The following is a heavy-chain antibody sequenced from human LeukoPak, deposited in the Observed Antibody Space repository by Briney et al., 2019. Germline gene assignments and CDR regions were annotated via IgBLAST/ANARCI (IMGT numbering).Heavy chain of an antibody. Sequence: PSETLSLTCTVSGYSISSGYYWGWIRQPPGKGLEWIGSIYHSGSTYYNPPLKSRVTISVDTSKNQFSLKLSSVTAADTAVYYCARAGDYGAIHDAFDIWGQGTMVTVSS. CDR1: GYSISSGYY. J-gene: IGHJ3*02. V-gene: IGHV4-38-2*02. D-gene: IGHD4-17*01. CDR2: IYHSGST. CDR3: ARAGDYGAIHDAFDI.